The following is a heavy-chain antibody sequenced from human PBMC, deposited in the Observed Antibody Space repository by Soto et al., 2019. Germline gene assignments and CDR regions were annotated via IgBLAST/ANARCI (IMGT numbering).Heavy chain of an antibody. CDR3: AKAGGGVAARPPYYYYGMDV. D-gene: IGHD6-6*01. V-gene: IGHV3-30*18. CDR2: ISYDGSNK. CDR1: GFTFGSYG. Sequence: LRLSCAASGFTFGSYGMHWVRQAPGKGLEWVAVISYDGSNKYYADSVKGRFTISRDNSKNTLYLQMNSLRAEDTAVYYCAKAGGGVAARPPYYYYGMDVWGQGTTVTVSS. J-gene: IGHJ6*02.